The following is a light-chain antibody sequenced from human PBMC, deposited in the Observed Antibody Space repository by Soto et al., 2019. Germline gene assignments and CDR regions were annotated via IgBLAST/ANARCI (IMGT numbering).Light chain of an antibody. CDR1: SSNIGAGYD. CDR3: QSYDSSLSGSV. V-gene: IGLV1-40*01. Sequence: QSVLTQPPSVSGAPGQRVTISCTGSSSNIGAGYDVHWYQQLPGTAPKLLIYGXPNRPSGXXDRFSGSKSDTSASLAVTGLQAEDEADYYCQSYDSSLSGSVFGGGTKLTVL. CDR2: GXP. J-gene: IGLJ2*01.